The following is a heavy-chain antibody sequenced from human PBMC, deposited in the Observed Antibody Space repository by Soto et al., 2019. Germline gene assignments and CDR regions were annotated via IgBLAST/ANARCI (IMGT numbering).Heavy chain of an antibody. CDR3: ERGSNDDDFDI. V-gene: IGHV3-7*03. J-gene: IGHJ3*02. Sequence: PGGSLRLSCAASGFTFSSYWMSWVRQAPGKGLEWVANIKQDGSEKYYVDSVKGRFTISRDNAKNSLYLQMNSLRAEDTAVYYCERGSNDDDFDIWGQGTMVTVSS. CDR1: GFTFSSYW. CDR2: IKQDGSEK. D-gene: IGHD1-1*01.